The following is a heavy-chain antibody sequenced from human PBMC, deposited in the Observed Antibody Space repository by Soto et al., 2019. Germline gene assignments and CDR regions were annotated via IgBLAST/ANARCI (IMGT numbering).Heavy chain of an antibody. V-gene: IGHV3-23*01. Sequence: EVQLLESGGELVQPGGSLRLSCAASGFTFSSYAMSWVRQTPGKGLEWVSAISGSGGNTYYADSVKGRFTISRDNSKNMLYLQMNSLRAEDTALFYCAKFPNSFGGVTTGPLGYWGQGTLVTVSS. CDR3: AKFPNSFGGVTTGPLGY. CDR1: GFTFSSYA. D-gene: IGHD4-17*01. J-gene: IGHJ4*02. CDR2: ISGSGGNT.